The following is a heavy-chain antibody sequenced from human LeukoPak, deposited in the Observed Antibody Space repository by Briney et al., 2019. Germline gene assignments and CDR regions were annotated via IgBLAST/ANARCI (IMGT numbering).Heavy chain of an antibody. J-gene: IGHJ4*02. CDR1: GFTFSNYA. CDR2: ISGSGGDT. V-gene: IGHV3-23*01. Sequence: GGSLRLSCAASGFTFSNYAMSWVRQAPGKGLEWVSAISGSGGDTYYADSVNGRFTISRDNSKKTLYLQMNILVAEDTAVHYXXXXXLITAGGTFKYWGQGTLVTVSS. D-gene: IGHD6-13*01. CDR3: XXXXLITAGGTFKY.